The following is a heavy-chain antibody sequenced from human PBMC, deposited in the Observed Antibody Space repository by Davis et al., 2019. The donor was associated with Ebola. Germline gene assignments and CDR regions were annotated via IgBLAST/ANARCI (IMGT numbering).Heavy chain of an antibody. D-gene: IGHD5-18*01. Sequence: SETLSLTCIVSADSIRNYSCSWTRQTPGTGLGWIGVIDNNGSTRYNPFLKGRIIISVETSKNHFSLKLTSVTAADTAVYYCARAETGHTYGYLADGYYYYGIEVWGQGTTVTVS. CDR3: ARAETGHTYGYLADGYYYYGIEV. CDR2: IDNNGST. J-gene: IGHJ6*02. V-gene: IGHV4-59*01. CDR1: ADSIRNYS.